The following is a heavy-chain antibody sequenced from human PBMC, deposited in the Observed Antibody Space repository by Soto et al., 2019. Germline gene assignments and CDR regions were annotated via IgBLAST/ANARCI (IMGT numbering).Heavy chain of an antibody. J-gene: IGHJ4*02. CDR1: GGSFSGYY. CDR3: ARGRVGAYPGY. Sequence: QVQLQQWGAGLLKPSETLSLTCAVYGGSFSGYYWSWIRQPPGKGLEWIGEINHSGSTNYNPSLKSRVTISVDTSKNQSSLKLSSVTAADTAVYYCARGRVGAYPGYWGQGTLVTVSS. V-gene: IGHV4-34*01. D-gene: IGHD1-26*01. CDR2: INHSGST.